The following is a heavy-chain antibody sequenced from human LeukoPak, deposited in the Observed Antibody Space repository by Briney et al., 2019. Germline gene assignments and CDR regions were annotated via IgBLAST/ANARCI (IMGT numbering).Heavy chain of an antibody. Sequence: GGSLRLSCAASGFTFSSYSMNWVRQAPGKWLQWLSSITSSSSYIYYADSVKGRFTISRDNAKNSLYLQLNSLRAEDTAVYYCVRLYDDYTNGHFDSWGQGTLVTVSS. CDR3: VRLYDDYTNGHFDS. CDR2: ITSSSSYI. V-gene: IGHV3-21*01. D-gene: IGHD4-11*01. J-gene: IGHJ4*02. CDR1: GFTFSSYS.